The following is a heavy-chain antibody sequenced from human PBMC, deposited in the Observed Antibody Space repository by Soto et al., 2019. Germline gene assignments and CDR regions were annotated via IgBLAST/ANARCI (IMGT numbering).Heavy chain of an antibody. CDR1: GGSFSGYY. CDR3: ARSRASYYDSSGYYN. J-gene: IGHJ4*02. V-gene: IGHV4-34*01. Sequence: SETLSLTCAVYGGSFSGYYWSWIRQPPGKGLEWIGEINHSGSTNYNPSLKSRVTISVDTSKNQFSLKLSSGTAADTAVYYCARSRASYYDSSGYYNWGQGTLVTVSS. D-gene: IGHD3-22*01. CDR2: INHSGST.